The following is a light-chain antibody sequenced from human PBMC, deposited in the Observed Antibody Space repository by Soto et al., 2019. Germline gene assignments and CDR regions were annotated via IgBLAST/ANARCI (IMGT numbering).Light chain of an antibody. CDR1: QSINIW. CDR2: KAS. V-gene: IGKV1-5*03. Sequence: DIQLTQSPSTLSASVGDRVTITCRASQSINIWLAWYQQKPGKAPKLLMYKASSLEGGVPSTFSGSGSGTEFTLSISSLQPDDYATYYCQQYYSYPYTLGQGTKLEI. CDR3: QQYYSYPYT. J-gene: IGKJ2*01.